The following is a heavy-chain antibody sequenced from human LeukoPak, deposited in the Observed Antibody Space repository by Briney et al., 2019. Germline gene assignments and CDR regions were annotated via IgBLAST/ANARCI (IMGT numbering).Heavy chain of an antibody. D-gene: IGHD6-13*01. CDR1: GYTLTELS. CDR3: ATDLAAAYTFDY. V-gene: IGHV1-24*01. J-gene: IGHJ4*02. CDR2: FDPEDGET. Sequence: ASVKVSCKVSGYTLTELSMHWVRQAPGKGLEWMGGFDPEDGETIYAQKFQGRVTMTEDTSTDTAYMELSSLRSEDTAVYYCATDLAAAYTFDYWGQGTLVTVSS.